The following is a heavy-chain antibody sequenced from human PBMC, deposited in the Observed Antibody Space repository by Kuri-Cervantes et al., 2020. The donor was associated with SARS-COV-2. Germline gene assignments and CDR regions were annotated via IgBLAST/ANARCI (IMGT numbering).Heavy chain of an antibody. J-gene: IGHJ4*02. V-gene: IGHV3-73*01. CDR1: GFPFSGSA. CDR2: IRSKANSYAT. CDR3: ARVGLMITFGGVIVIPPDY. D-gene: IGHD3-16*02. Sequence: GGSLRLSCAASGFPFSGSAMHWVRQASGKGLEWVGRIRSKANSYATAYAASVKGRFTISRDDSKNTAYLQMNSLKTEDTAVYYCARVGLMITFGGVIVIPPDYWGQGTLVTVSS.